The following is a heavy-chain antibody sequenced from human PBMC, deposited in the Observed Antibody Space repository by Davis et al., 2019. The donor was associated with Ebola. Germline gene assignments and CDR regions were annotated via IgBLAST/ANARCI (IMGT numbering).Heavy chain of an antibody. V-gene: IGHV3-48*01. CDR3: ARHDDY. CDR1: GFTLSGYS. J-gene: IGHJ4*02. CDR2: IGSSSSII. Sequence: GESLKISCAASGFTLSGYSMNWVRQAPGKGLEWVAYIGSSSSIIYYADSVKGRFTISRDNAKNSLYLQMNSLATEDTAVYYCARHDDYWGLGTRSPSPQ.